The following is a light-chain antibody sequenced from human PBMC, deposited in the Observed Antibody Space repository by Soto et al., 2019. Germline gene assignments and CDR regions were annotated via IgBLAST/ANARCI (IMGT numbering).Light chain of an antibody. CDR1: GSDVGGYKY. J-gene: IGLJ2*01. CDR3: SSYTSSATRVV. Sequence: QSALTQPAYVSGSPGQYITISCSGTGSDVGGYKYVSWYQRHPGKAPTLIIYDVTNRPSGVSDRFSGSKSGNTASLTISALQAEDEADYYCSSYTSSATRVVFGGGTKLPVL. CDR2: DVT. V-gene: IGLV2-14*03.